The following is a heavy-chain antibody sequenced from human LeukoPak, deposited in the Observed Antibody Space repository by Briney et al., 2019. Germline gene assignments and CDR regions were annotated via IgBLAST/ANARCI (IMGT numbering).Heavy chain of an antibody. CDR2: IIPIFGTA. CDR1: SCSYA. V-gene: IGHV1-69*06. D-gene: IGHD6-13*01. J-gene: IGHJ4*02. Sequence: SCSYAISWVRQAPGQGLEWMGGIIPIFGTANYAQKFQGRVTITADKSTSTAYMELSSLRSEDTAVYYCARGYSIAAAGLFDYWGQGTLVTVSS. CDR3: ARGYSIAAAGLFDY.